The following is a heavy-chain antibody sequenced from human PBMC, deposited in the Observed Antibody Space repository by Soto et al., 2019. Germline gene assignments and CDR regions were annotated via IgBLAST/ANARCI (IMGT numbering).Heavy chain of an antibody. CDR3: AKLYYYGSGRGYFDY. CDR1: GFTFGNYG. J-gene: IGHJ4*02. D-gene: IGHD3-10*01. Sequence: EVQLLESGGGLVQPGGSLRLSCAASGFTFGNYGMSWVRQAPGKGLEWVSVISASGGGTYYADSVKGRFTISRDNSKSTLYLQMSSLTAEDTAVYYCAKLYYYGSGRGYFDYWGQGTLVTLSS. CDR2: ISASGGGT. V-gene: IGHV3-23*01.